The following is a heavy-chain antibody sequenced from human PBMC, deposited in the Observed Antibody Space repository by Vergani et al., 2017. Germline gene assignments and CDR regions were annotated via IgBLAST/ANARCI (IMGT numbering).Heavy chain of an antibody. V-gene: IGHV1-2*02. CDR3: ARGADYPQTNYYYYGMDV. Sequence: QVQLVQSGAEVKKPGASVKVSCKASGYTFTGYYMHWVRQAPGQGLEWMGWINPNSGGTNYAQKFQGRVTMTRDTSIRTAYMELSRLRSDDTAVYYCARGADYPQTNYYYYGMDVWGQGTTVTVSS. CDR2: INPNSGGT. CDR1: GYTFTGYY. D-gene: IGHD4-11*01. J-gene: IGHJ6*02.